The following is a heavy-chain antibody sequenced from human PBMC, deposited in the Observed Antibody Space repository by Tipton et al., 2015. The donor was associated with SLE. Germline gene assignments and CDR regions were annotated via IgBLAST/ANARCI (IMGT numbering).Heavy chain of an antibody. Sequence: TLSLTCTVSVGSISSHYWSWIRQPPWKGLAWIGYIYYSGSTNYNPSLKSRVTISVDTSKNQFSLKLNSVTAADTAVYYCSSRRHYYDSSGYYWGAFDIWGQGTMVTVSS. CDR1: VGSISSHY. CDR3: SSRRHYYDSSGYYWGAFDI. D-gene: IGHD3-22*01. J-gene: IGHJ3*02. V-gene: IGHV4-59*11. CDR2: IYYSGST.